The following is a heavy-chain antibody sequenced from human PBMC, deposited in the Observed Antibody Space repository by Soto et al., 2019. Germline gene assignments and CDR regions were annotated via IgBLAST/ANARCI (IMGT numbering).Heavy chain of an antibody. D-gene: IGHD2-2*01. Sequence: QVQLVESGGGVVQPGRSLRLSCAASGFTFSSYGMHWVRQAPGKGLEWVAVISYDGSNKYYADSVKGRFTISRDNSKNTXXLQMNSLRAEDTAVYYCAKVTCRKGSTSCDEYFQHWGQGTLVTVSS. V-gene: IGHV3-30*18. J-gene: IGHJ1*01. CDR2: ISYDGSNK. CDR3: AKVTCRKGSTSCDEYFQH. CDR1: GFTFSSYG.